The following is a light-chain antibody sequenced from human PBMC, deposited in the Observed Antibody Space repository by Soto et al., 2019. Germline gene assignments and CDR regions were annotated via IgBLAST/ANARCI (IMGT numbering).Light chain of an antibody. CDR2: DVS. CDR3: SSYTSSSPLYV. Sequence: QSALTQPASVSGSPGQSITISCTGTSSDVGGYNYVSWYQQHPGKAPKLMIYDVSNRPSGVSNRFSGSKSGNTASLTISGRQAEDEAEYYCSSYTSSSPLYVFGTGTKVTVL. J-gene: IGLJ1*01. CDR1: SSDVGGYNY. V-gene: IGLV2-14*01.